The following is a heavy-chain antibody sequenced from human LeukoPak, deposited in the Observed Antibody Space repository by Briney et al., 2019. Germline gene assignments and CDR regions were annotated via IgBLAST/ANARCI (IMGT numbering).Heavy chain of an antibody. CDR2: IYYSGST. CDR1: GGSISSYC. V-gene: IGHV4-59*12. CDR3: ARDSEVVDY. J-gene: IGHJ4*02. Sequence: SETLSLTCTVSGGSISSYCWSWIRQPPGKGLEWIGYIYYSGSTYYNPSLKSRVTISVDTSKNQFSLKLSSVTAADTAVYYCARDSEVVDYWGQGTLVTVSS.